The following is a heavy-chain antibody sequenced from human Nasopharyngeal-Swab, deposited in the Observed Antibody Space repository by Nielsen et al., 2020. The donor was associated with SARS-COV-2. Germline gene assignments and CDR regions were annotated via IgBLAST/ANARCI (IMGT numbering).Heavy chain of an antibody. D-gene: IGHD2-15*01. Sequence: GESLKISCAASGFTFSDSAIHWVRQASGEGLEWVARIRSKGNNYATAYSAPEKGRFIIFRDDPTNTAYLQMNSLKTEDTAMYYCTRYGGGCYSGSDYWGQGTLVTVSS. CDR3: TRYGGGCYSGSDY. J-gene: IGHJ4*02. V-gene: IGHV3-73*01. CDR2: IRSKGNNYAT. CDR1: GFTFSDSA.